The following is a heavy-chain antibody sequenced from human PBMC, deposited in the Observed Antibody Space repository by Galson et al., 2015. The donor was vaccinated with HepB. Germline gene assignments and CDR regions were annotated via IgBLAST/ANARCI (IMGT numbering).Heavy chain of an antibody. J-gene: IGHJ5*02. CDR2: INTNTGNP. D-gene: IGHD3-3*01. Sequence: SVKVSCKAFGYTFTSYAMNWVRQAPGQGLEWMGWINTNTGNPTYAQGFTGRFVFSLDTSVSTAYLQISSLKAEDTAVYYCARFRGYDFWSGTQNNWFGPWGQGTQVTVSS. V-gene: IGHV7-4-1*02. CDR3: ARFRGYDFWSGTQNNWFGP. CDR1: GYTFTSYA.